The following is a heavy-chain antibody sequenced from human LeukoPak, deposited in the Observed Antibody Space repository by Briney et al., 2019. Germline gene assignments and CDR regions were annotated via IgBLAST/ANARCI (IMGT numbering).Heavy chain of an antibody. V-gene: IGHV3-21*01. D-gene: IGHD4-11*01. CDR3: ARERSDYSNLIDY. CDR2: ISSSSNYI. J-gene: IGHJ4*02. Sequence: PGGSLRLSCAASGFTFSSYSMNWVRQAPGKGLEWVSSISSSSNYIYYADSVKGRFTISRDNAKNSLYLQMNSLRAEGTAVYYCARERSDYSNLIDYWGQGTLVTVSS. CDR1: GFTFSSYS.